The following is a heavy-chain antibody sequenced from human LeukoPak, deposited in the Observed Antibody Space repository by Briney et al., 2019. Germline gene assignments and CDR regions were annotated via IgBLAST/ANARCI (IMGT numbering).Heavy chain of an antibody. D-gene: IGHD2-2*01. CDR2: MNPNSGNT. CDR1: GYTFTSYD. CDR3: ARPQEEFCSSTSCYDFQH. Sequence: ASVKVSCKASGYTFTSYDINWVRQATGQVLEWMGWMNPNSGNTGYAQKFQGRVTITRNTSISTAYMELSSLRSEDTAVYYCARPQEEFCSSTSCYDFQHWGQGTLVTVSS. J-gene: IGHJ1*01. V-gene: IGHV1-8*03.